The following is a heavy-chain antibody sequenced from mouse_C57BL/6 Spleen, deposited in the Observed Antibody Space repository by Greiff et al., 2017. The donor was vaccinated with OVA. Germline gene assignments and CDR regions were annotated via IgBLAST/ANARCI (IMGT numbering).Heavy chain of an antibody. CDR3: ARKGSTMITTGFDY. CDR1: GYTFTSYW. D-gene: IGHD2-4*01. Sequence: QVQLQQPGAELVKPGASVKLSCKASGYTFTSYWMHWVKQRPGQGLEWIGMIHPNSGSTNYNEKFKSKATLTVDKSSSTAYMQLSSLTSEDSAVYYCARKGSTMITTGFDYWGQGTTLTVSS. CDR2: IHPNSGST. J-gene: IGHJ2*01. V-gene: IGHV1-64*01.